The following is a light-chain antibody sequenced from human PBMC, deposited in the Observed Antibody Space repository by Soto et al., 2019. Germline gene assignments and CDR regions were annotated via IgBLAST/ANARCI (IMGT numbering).Light chain of an antibody. CDR2: SSD. V-gene: IGLV1-44*01. Sequence: QSVLTQPPSASGTPGQRVTISCSGTRSNIGGHAVNWYQQLPGTAPKRLIFSSDQRPSGVPERFSGSKSGTSASLAISGLQSEDEADYFCAAWDDSLNAVVFGGGTKVTVL. J-gene: IGLJ2*01. CDR3: AAWDDSLNAVV. CDR1: RSNIGGHA.